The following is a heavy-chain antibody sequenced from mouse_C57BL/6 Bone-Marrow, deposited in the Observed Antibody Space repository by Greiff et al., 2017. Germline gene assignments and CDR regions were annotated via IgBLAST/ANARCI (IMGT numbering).Heavy chain of an antibody. Sequence: QVQLKESGPGLVAPSQSLSLTCTVSGFSLTSYGVDWVRQSPGKGLEWLGVIWGVGSTNYNSALKSRLSISKDNSKSQVFLKMHSLQTDDAAMYYCASDQGGRAAYWGQGTLVTVSA. CDR3: ASDQGGRAAY. D-gene: IGHD3-3*01. CDR1: GFSLTSYG. J-gene: IGHJ3*01. CDR2: IWGVGST. V-gene: IGHV2-6*01.